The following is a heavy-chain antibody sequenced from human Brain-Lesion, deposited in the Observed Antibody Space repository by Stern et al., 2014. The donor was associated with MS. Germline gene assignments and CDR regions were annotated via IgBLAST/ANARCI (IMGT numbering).Heavy chain of an antibody. J-gene: IGHJ6*02. V-gene: IGHV3-21*01. CDR3: ARVETPLADFYYYYGMDV. Sequence: EVQLVESGGGLVKPGGSLRLSCAASGFSFSSYTMNWVRQAPGKGLEWVSSINRGSDYIYYAASVKGRFTISRDNAKNSLYLQMNSLRAEDTALYYCARVETPLADFYYYYGMDVWGQGTTVTVSS. CDR2: INRGSDYI. CDR1: GFSFSSYT. D-gene: IGHD5-18*01.